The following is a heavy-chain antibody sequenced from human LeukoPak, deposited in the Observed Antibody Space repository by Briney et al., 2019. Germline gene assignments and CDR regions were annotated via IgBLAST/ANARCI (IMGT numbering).Heavy chain of an antibody. D-gene: IGHD2-2*01. CDR3: AIGGDSSTSCYRCFNY. J-gene: IGHJ4*02. CDR2: IYPDDSDT. V-gene: IGHV5-51*01. CDR1: GYSFTNYW. Sequence: NLGESLKISCEGSGYSFTNYWIGWVRQMPGKGLEWMGIIYPDDSDTRYSPSFQGQVTISADKSNGTAYLQWSSLKASDTAMYYCAIGGDSSTSCYRCFNYWGQGTLVTVSS.